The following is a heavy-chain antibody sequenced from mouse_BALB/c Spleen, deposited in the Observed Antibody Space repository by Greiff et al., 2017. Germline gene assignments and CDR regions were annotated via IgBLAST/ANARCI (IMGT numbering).Heavy chain of an antibody. Sequence: EVKLMESGPGLVKPSQSLSLTCSVTGYSITSGYYWNWILQFPGNKLEWMGYISYDGSNNYNPSLKNRISITRDTSKNQFFLKLNSVTTEDTATYYCARSSLPWFAYWGQGTLVTVSA. CDR1: GYSITSGYY. D-gene: IGHD1-1*01. CDR3: ARSSLPWFAY. J-gene: IGHJ3*01. CDR2: ISYDGSN. V-gene: IGHV3-6*02.